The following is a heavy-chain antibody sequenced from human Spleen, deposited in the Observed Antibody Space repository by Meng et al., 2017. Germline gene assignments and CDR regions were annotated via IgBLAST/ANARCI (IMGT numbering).Heavy chain of an antibody. CDR2: IYTSGST. D-gene: IGHD3-22*01. Sequence: SETLSLTCVVSGGSFSDYYWSWIRQPAGKGLEWIGRIYTSGSTNYNPSLKSRVTISVDTSKNQFSLKLSSVTAADTAVYYCAREVYYDSSGYQYYYYGMDVWGQGTTVTVSS. CDR3: AREVYYDSSGYQYYYYGMDV. CDR1: GGSFSDYY. J-gene: IGHJ6*02. V-gene: IGHV4-4*07.